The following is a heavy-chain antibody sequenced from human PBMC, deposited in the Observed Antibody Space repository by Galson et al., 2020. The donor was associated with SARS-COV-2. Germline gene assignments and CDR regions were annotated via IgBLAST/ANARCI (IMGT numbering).Heavy chain of an antibody. J-gene: IGHJ6*02. CDR1: GFTFTSYG. V-gene: IGHV3-30*18. Sequence: GGSLRLSCAASGFTFTSYGMHWVRQAPGKGLAWVAFISNDGSDKYYADSVKGRFTISRDNSKNTLYLQMNSLRAKDTAMYYCAKDREDCSGDTCSDYYYYAMDVWGQGTTVTVSS. D-gene: IGHD2-15*01. CDR3: AKDREDCSGDTCSDYYYYAMDV. CDR2: ISNDGSDK.